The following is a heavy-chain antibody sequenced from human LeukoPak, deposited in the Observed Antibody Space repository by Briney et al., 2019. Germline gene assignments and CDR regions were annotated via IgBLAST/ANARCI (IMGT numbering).Heavy chain of an antibody. J-gene: IGHJ4*02. D-gene: IGHD3-22*01. Sequence: GGSLRLSCAASGFTFNNHAMSWVRQAPGKGLEWVSAISGGGGSTYYADSVKGRFTISRDNSKNTLYLQMNSLRAEDTAVYYCARDYYDSSGYYVYWGQGTLVTVSS. V-gene: IGHV3-23*01. CDR1: GFTFNNHA. CDR2: ISGGGGST. CDR3: ARDYYDSSGYYVY.